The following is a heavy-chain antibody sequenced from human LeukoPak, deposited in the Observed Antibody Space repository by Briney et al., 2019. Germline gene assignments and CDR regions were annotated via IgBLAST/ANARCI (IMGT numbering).Heavy chain of an antibody. CDR2: ISSSSSTI. CDR1: GFTFSSYS. D-gene: IGHD5-18*01. V-gene: IGHV3-48*04. J-gene: IGHJ4*02. Sequence: GGSLRLSCAASGFTFSSYSMNWVRQAPGKGLEWVSYISSSSSTIYYADSVKGRFTISRDNAKNSLYLQMNSLRAEDTAVYYCAKDARLQLGYFDYWGQGTLVTVSS. CDR3: AKDARLQLGYFDY.